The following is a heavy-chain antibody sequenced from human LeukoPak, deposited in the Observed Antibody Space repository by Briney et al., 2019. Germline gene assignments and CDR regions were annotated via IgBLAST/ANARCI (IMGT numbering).Heavy chain of an antibody. J-gene: IGHJ4*02. V-gene: IGHV3-11*01. CDR2: ISGTSATR. D-gene: IGHD5-24*01. CDR1: GFDSSDYY. CDR3: AKEGWLPYFDY. Sequence: PGGSLRLSCTASGFDSSDYYMGWIRRAPGKGLEWLSYISGTSATRHYADSVKGRFTISRDNAKNSLYLQMNSLRAEDTAVYYCAKEGWLPYFDYWGQGTLVTVSS.